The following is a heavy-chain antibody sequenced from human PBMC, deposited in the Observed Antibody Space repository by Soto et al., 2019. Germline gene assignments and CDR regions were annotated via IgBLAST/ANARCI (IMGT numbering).Heavy chain of an antibody. CDR2: IYYSGST. J-gene: IGHJ4*02. CDR1: GDSISSSSFY. D-gene: IGHD4-17*01. CDR3: AQYGDYLSLDS. Sequence: PSETLSLNCVVSGDSISSSSFYWAWIRQSPGKGLEWIGSIYYSGSTHYNPSLKSRVTISVDTSRDQFSLNLSSVTAADTALYYCAQYGDYLSLDSWGQGTLVTVSS. V-gene: IGHV4-39*01.